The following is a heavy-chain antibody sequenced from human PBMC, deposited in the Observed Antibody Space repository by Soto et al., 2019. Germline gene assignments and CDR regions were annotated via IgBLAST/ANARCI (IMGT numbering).Heavy chain of an antibody. CDR3: ARAISHYYYYYGMDV. J-gene: IGHJ6*02. V-gene: IGHV4-30-2*01. CDR2: IYHSGST. CDR1: GGSISSGGYS. Sequence: QLQLQESGSGLVKPSQTLSLTCTVSGGSISSGGYSWSWIRQPPGKGLEWIGYIYHSGSTYYNPSLKSRVTISVDRSKNQFSLKLSSVTAADTAVYYCARAISHYYYYYGMDVWGQGTTVTVSS.